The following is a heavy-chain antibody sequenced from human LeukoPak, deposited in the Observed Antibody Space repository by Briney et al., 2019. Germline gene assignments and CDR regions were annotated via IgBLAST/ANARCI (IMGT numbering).Heavy chain of an antibody. CDR2: ISGSGGST. CDR3: ARSSIAATKGRYYFDY. Sequence: GGSLRLSCAASGFTFSSYAMSWVRQAPGEGLEWASAISGSGGSTYYADSVKGRFTISRDSSYNTLSLQMNSLRAEDTAVYYCARSSIAATKGRYYFDYWGQGTLVTVSS. J-gene: IGHJ4*02. D-gene: IGHD6-6*01. CDR1: GFTFSSYA. V-gene: IGHV3-23*01.